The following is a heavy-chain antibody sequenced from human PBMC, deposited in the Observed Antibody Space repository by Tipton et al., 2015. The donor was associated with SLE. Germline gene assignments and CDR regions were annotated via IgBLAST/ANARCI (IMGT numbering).Heavy chain of an antibody. D-gene: IGHD6-19*01. Sequence: TLSLTCTVSGGSISSSSYYWGWIRQPPGKGLEWIGRIYYSGSTYYNPSLRSRVTISVDTSKNQFSLKLSSVTAADTAVYYCARDEYSSGWYAYWGQGTLVTVSS. J-gene: IGHJ4*02. CDR3: ARDEYSSGWYAY. CDR1: GGSISSSSYY. CDR2: IYYSGST. V-gene: IGHV4-39*07.